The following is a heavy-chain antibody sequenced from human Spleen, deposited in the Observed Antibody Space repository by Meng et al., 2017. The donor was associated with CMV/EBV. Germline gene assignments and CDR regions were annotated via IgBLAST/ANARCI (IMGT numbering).Heavy chain of an antibody. CDR3: ARDKSGAFAMDV. D-gene: IGHD1-26*01. J-gene: IGHJ6*02. V-gene: IGHV3-30*04. Sequence: SLKISCAASGFTFSSYAMHWVRQAPGKGLEWVALISYDGSNKYYADSVKGRFTISRDNSKTTLYLQMNSLRAEDTAVYYCARDKSGAFAMDVWGQGTTVTVSS. CDR1: GFTFSSYA. CDR2: ISYDGSNK.